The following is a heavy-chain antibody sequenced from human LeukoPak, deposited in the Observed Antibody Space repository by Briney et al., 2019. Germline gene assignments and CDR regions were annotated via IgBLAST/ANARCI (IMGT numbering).Heavy chain of an antibody. CDR3: GRYGYNKGWFDY. Sequence: GGSLRLSCAASGFTFSSFAMSWVRQAPGKGLEWVSAISGSDGSTYYADSVKGRFTISRDNSKNTLYLQMNSLRAEDTAVYYCGRYGYNKGWFDYWGQGTLVTVSS. CDR1: GFTFSSFA. CDR2: ISGSDGST. D-gene: IGHD5-24*01. V-gene: IGHV3-23*01. J-gene: IGHJ4*02.